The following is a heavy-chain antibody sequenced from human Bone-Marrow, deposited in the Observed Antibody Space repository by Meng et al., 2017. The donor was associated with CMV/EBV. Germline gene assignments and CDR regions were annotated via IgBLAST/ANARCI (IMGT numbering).Heavy chain of an antibody. D-gene: IGHD3-9*01. CDR2: IIPILGIA. J-gene: IGHJ5*02. V-gene: IGHV1-69*10. CDR1: GGTFSSYA. Sequence: SVKVSCKASGGTFSSYAISWARQAPGQGLEWMGGIIPILGIANYAQKFQGRVTITADKSTSTAYMELSSLRSEDTAVYYCANPHYDILTGYYRDNWFDPWGQGTLVTVSS. CDR3: ANPHYDILTGYYRDNWFDP.